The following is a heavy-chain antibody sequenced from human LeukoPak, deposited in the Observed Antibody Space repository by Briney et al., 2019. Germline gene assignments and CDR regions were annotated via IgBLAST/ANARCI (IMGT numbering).Heavy chain of an antibody. CDR2: ISGSSNYI. D-gene: IGHD5-12*01. CDR1: GFTFSTYS. J-gene: IGHJ4*02. CDR3: ARARGYSGYDFDY. Sequence: PGGSLRLSCAASGFTFSTYSLNWVRQAPGKGLEWISSISGSSNYIYYADSMKGQFTISRDNAKDSLYLQMDSLRAEDTAVYYCARARGYSGYDFDYWGQGTLVTVSS. V-gene: IGHV3-21*01.